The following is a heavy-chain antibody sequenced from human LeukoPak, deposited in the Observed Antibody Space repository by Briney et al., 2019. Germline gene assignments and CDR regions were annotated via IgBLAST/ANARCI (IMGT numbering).Heavy chain of an antibody. CDR1: GGSIASGGYS. D-gene: IGHD4-17*01. V-gene: IGHV4-30-2*06. J-gene: IGHJ4*02. Sequence: ASETLSLTCTVSGGSIASGGYSWNWIRQSPGEGLGWLGCIYDRGPAYYNPSLKSRVTISVDKSKNQFPLKLSSVNAADTAGDYCARTFAGVYGPNRAVFDYWGQGTLVTVSS. CDR2: IYDRGPA. CDR3: ARTFAGVYGPNRAVFDY.